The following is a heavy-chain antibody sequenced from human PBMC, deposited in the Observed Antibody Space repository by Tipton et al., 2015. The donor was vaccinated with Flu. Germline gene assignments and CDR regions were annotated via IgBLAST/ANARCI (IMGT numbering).Heavy chain of an antibody. Sequence: TLSLTCIVSGDSISTTIYYWGWVRQPPGKGLEWIGSIYYSGTTYYNPSLKSRVTISVDSSKNEFSLTLASLTAADTAVYYCARDLWNDRRACYYYGVDVWGQGTTVTVSS. CDR2: IYYSGTT. J-gene: IGHJ6*02. D-gene: IGHD1-1*01. CDR1: GDSISTTIYY. V-gene: IGHV4-39*07. CDR3: ARDLWNDRRACYYYGVDV.